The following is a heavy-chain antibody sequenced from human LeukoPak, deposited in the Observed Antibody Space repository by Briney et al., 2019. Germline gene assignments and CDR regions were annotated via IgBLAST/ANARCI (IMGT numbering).Heavy chain of an antibody. J-gene: IGHJ3*02. V-gene: IGHV3-64D*09. CDR2: ISYNGDST. CDR1: GFTFRRHN. CDR3: VSDRETQEQI. Sequence: GGSLRLSCSGSGFTFRRHNMHWVRQAQGKGLEYVSAISYNGDSTYYVDSVKGRFTISRDNSKNTLDLQMSSLRPEDTAVYYCVSDRETQEQIWGPGTLVTVSS. D-gene: IGHD1-26*01.